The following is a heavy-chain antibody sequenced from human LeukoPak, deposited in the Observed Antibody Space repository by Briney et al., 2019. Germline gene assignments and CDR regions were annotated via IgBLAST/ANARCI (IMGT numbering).Heavy chain of an antibody. D-gene: IGHD4/OR15-4a*01. V-gene: IGHV3-21*01. Sequence: TGESLRLSCAASGSIFSSSTMNWVRRAPGKGLEWVSSISSTSDYIYYADSVRGRFTISRDNAKNALYLQMNSLRAEDTAVYYCVRIPYSANFPNCLDPRGQGTLVTVSS. CDR2: ISSTSDYI. J-gene: IGHJ5*02. CDR1: GSIFSSST. CDR3: VRIPYSANFPNCLDP.